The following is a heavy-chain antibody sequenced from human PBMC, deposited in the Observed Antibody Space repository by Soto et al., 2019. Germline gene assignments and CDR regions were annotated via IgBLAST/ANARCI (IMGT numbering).Heavy chain of an antibody. CDR1: GGTFSSYA. V-gene: IGHV1-69*06. CDR3: ARARTLVEGATDYYYGMDV. D-gene: IGHD5-12*01. Sequence: QVQLVQSGAEVKKPGSSVKVSCKASGGTFSSYAISWVRQAPGQGLEWIGGIIPIFGTANYAQKFQGRVTITADKSTSTAYMELSSLRSEDTAVYYRARARTLVEGATDYYYGMDVWGQGTTVTVSS. J-gene: IGHJ6*02. CDR2: IIPIFGTA.